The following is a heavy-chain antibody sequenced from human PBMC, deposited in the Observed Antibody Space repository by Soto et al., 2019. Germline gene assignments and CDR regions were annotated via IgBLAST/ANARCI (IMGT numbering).Heavy chain of an antibody. Sequence: ASVKVSCKASGYTFTSYGISWVRQAPGQGLEWMGWISAYNGNTNYAQKLQGRVTMTTDTSTSTVYMELSSLRSEDTAVYYCASSVVTAIYYGMDVWGQGTTVTVSS. CDR3: ASSVVTAIYYGMDV. D-gene: IGHD2-21*02. V-gene: IGHV1-18*01. CDR2: ISAYNGNT. J-gene: IGHJ6*02. CDR1: GYTFTSYG.